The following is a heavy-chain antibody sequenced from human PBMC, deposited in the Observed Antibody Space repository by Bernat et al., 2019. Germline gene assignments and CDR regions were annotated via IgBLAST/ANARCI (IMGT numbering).Heavy chain of an antibody. CDR1: GFTFSSYG. J-gene: IGHJ4*02. CDR3: TASYGYDYYFDY. V-gene: IGHV3-15*07. D-gene: IGHD5-18*01. Sequence: VQLVESGGGVVQPGRSLRLSCAASGFTFSSYGMHWVRQAPGKGLEWVGRIKSKTDGGTTDYAAPVKGRFTISRDDSKNTLYLQMNSLKTEDTAVYSCTASYGYDYYFDYWGQGALVTVSS. CDR2: IKSKTDGGTT.